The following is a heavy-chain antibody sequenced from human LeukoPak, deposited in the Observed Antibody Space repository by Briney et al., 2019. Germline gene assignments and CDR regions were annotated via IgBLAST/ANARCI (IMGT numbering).Heavy chain of an antibody. CDR3: ARRAGAYSHPYDY. CDR2: IYSAGNT. D-gene: IGHD4/OR15-4a*01. J-gene: IGHJ4*02. Sequence: QSGGSPRLSCTVSGFTVSSNSMSWVRQAPGKGLEWVSFIYSAGNTHYSDSVKGRFTISIDNSKNTLYLQMNSLRAEDTAVYYCARRAGAYSHPYDYWGQGTLVIVSS. CDR1: GFTVSSNS. V-gene: IGHV3-53*01.